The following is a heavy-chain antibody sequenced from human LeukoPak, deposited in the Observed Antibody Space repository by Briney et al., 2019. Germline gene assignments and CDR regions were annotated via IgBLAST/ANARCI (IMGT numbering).Heavy chain of an antibody. J-gene: IGHJ6*02. CDR1: GFTFSSYS. CDR2: ISSSSSYI. V-gene: IGHV3-21*01. D-gene: IGHD3-9*01. CDR3: ARGKYYDILTGYYTLYYGMDV. Sequence: GGSLRLSCAASGFTFSSYSMNRVRQAPGKGLEWVSSISSSSSYIYYADSVKGRFTISRDNAKNSLYLQMNSLRAEDTAVYYCARGKYYDILTGYYTLYYGMDVWGQGTTVTVSS.